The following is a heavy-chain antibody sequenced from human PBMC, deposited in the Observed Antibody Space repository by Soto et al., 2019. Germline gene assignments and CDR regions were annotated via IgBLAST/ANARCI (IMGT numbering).Heavy chain of an antibody. Sequence: GEFLKISCXGSGYRFAGYWITWVRQKPGKGLEWMGRIDPSDSQTYYSPSFRGHVTISVTKSITTVFLQWSSLRASDTAMYYCARKIYDSDTGPNFQYYFDSWGQGTPVTVSS. V-gene: IGHV5-10-1*01. CDR3: ARKIYDSDTGPNFQYYFDS. D-gene: IGHD3-22*01. J-gene: IGHJ4*02. CDR1: GYRFAGYW. CDR2: IDPSDSQT.